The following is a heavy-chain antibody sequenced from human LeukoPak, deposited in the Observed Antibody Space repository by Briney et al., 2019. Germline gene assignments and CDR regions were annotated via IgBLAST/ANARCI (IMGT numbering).Heavy chain of an antibody. CDR1: GGSISSYY. CDR2: IYYSGST. J-gene: IGHJ6*04. Sequence: PSETLSLTCTVSGGSISSYYWSWIRQPPGKGQEWIGYIYYSGSTNYNPSLKSRVTISVDTSKNQFSLKLSSVTAADTAVYYCARSRGSGSYRWVVDVWGKGTTVTISS. CDR3: ARSRGSGSYRWVVDV. D-gene: IGHD3-10*01. V-gene: IGHV4-59*12.